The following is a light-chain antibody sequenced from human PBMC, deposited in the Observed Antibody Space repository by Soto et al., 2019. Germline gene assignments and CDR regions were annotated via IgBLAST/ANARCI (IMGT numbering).Light chain of an antibody. V-gene: IGLV1-44*01. J-gene: IGLJ2*01. CDR1: SSNIGSYT. Sequence: QSVLTQPPSASGTPGQRVTISCSGSSSNIGSYTVNWYQQLPGTAPKLLIYSNNQRPSGVPDRFSGSKSGTSASLAISGLQSEDEADYNCAAWDDSLNGVVFGGGTKLTVL. CDR2: SNN. CDR3: AAWDDSLNGVV.